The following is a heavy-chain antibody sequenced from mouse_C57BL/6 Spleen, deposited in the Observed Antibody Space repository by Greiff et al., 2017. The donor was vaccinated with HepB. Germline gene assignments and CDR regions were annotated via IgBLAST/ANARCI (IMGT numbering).Heavy chain of an antibody. Sequence: EVQLQQSGPELVKPGASVKISCKASGYTFTDYYMNWVKQSHGKSLEWIGDINPNNGGTSYNQKFKGKATLTVDKSSSTAYMELSSLTSEDSAVYYCARFRGYYFDYWGQGTTLTVSS. J-gene: IGHJ2*01. D-gene: IGHD1-1*02. CDR1: GYTFTDYY. V-gene: IGHV1-26*01. CDR3: ARFRGYYFDY. CDR2: INPNNGGT.